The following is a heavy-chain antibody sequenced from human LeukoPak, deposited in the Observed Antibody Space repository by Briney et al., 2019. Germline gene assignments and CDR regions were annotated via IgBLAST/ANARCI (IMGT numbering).Heavy chain of an antibody. J-gene: IGHJ3*02. CDR1: GFTFSSYS. CDR3: ARGRSITLLRGVAMSDGFDI. V-gene: IGHV3-21*01. CDR2: ISSSSSYI. D-gene: IGHD3-10*01. Sequence: GGSLRLSCAASGFTFSSYSTNWVRQAPGKGLEWVSSISSSSSYIYYADSVKGRFTISRDNAKNSLYLQMNSLRAEDTAVYYCARGRSITLLRGVAMSDGFDIWGQGAMVTVSS.